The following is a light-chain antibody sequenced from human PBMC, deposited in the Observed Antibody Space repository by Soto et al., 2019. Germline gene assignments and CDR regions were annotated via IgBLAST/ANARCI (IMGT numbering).Light chain of an antibody. CDR1: QSVSSNY. Sequence: EIVLTQSPGTLSLSPGERATLSCRASQSVSSNYLAWYQQKPGQAPRLLVYGASSRATGIPDRFSGSGSGTDFTLTISRLEPEDFAVYYCQQYGSSPPWTSGQGTEVEIK. CDR2: GAS. CDR3: QQYGSSPPWT. V-gene: IGKV3-20*01. J-gene: IGKJ1*01.